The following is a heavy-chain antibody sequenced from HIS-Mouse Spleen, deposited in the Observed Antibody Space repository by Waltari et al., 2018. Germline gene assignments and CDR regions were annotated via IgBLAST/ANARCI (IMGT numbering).Heavy chain of an antibody. CDR1: GGPISSSSYY. V-gene: IGHV4-39*07. D-gene: IGHD3-3*01. CDR2: IYYSGST. Sequence: QLQLQESGPGLVKPSETLSLLCTAPGGPISSSSYYRGWLRQPPGKGPEWIGSIYYSGSTYYNPSLKSRVTISVDTSKNQFSLKLSSVTAADTAVYYCARAPTGFLEWFDAFDIWGQGTMVTVSS. J-gene: IGHJ3*02. CDR3: ARAPTGFLEWFDAFDI.